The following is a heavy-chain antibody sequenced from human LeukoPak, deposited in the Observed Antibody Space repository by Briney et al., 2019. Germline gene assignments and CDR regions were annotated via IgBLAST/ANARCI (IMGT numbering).Heavy chain of an antibody. D-gene: IGHD3-10*01. Sequence: GSLRLSCAASGFTFSSYSMNWVRQAPGKGLEWVSSISSSSSYIYYADSVKGRFTISRDNAKNSLYLQMNSLRAEDTAVYYCARVRAYYYGSGSYGGDAFDIWGQGTMVTVSS. CDR1: GFTFSSYS. V-gene: IGHV3-21*01. J-gene: IGHJ3*02. CDR2: ISSSSSYI. CDR3: ARVRAYYYGSGSYGGDAFDI.